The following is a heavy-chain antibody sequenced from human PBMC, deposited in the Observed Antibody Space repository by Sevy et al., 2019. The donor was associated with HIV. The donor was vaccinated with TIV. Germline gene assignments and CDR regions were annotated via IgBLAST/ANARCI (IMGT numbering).Heavy chain of an antibody. D-gene: IGHD6-19*01. J-gene: IGHJ4*02. CDR3: TKFYGTGSYVDY. V-gene: IGHV3-7*01. CDR1: GLTFSTYW. CDR2: IKEDGSEQ. Sequence: GGSLRLSCAASGLTFSTYWMSWVRQAPGKGLEWVANIKEDGSEQYYVDSVNGRFTVSRDNAKNSLYLQMKSLRAEDTAVYYCTKFYGTGSYVDYWGQGTLVTVSS.